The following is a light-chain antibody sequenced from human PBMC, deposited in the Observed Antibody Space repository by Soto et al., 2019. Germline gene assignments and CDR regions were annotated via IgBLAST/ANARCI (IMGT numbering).Light chain of an antibody. CDR1: QGIRND. CDR3: QQYNNWPPET. V-gene: IGKV1-6*01. CDR2: AAS. Sequence: AIQMTQSPSSLSASLGDRVTITCRASQGIRNDLGWYQQKPGKAPKLLIFAASSLQSGVPSRFSGSGSGTEFTLTISSLQPDDFAVYYCQQYNNWPPETFGQGTKVDIK. J-gene: IGKJ1*01.